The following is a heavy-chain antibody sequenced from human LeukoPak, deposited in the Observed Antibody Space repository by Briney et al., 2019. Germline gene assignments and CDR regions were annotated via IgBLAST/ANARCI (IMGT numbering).Heavy chain of an antibody. CDR2: MWSCSGTI. D-gene: IGHD3-9*01. J-gene: IGHJ6*02. Sequence: PGGSLRLSCAASGFTFSNYAMSWARQAPGKGLEWVSSMWSCSGTIYCADSVKGRFTISRDNAKNALYLQMNSLRDEDTSVYYCARDPNDDILTGDYYYGMDVWGQGTTVTVSS. CDR3: ARDPNDDILTGDYYYGMDV. CDR1: GFTFSNYA. V-gene: IGHV3-48*02.